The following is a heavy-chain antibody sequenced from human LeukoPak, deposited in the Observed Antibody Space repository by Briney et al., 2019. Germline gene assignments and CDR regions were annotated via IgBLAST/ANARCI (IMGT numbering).Heavy chain of an antibody. D-gene: IGHD7-27*01. J-gene: IGHJ3*02. CDR3: AREEATWGAFDI. CDR1: GYTFTGYY. Sequence: GAXVKVSCKASGYTFTGYYMHWVRQAPGQGLEWMGWINPNSGGTNYAQKFQGRVTMTRDTSISTAYMELSRLRSDDTAVYYCAREEATWGAFDIWGQGTMVTVSS. CDR2: INPNSGGT. V-gene: IGHV1-2*02.